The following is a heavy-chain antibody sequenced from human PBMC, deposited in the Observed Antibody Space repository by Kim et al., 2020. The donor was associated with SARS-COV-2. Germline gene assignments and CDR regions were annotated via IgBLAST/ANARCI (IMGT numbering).Heavy chain of an antibody. CDR1: GASISSSSYY. D-gene: IGHD4-17*01. Sequence: SETLSLTCTVSGASISSSSYYWDWIRQPPGKGLEWIGTIYYGGSSYYNPSLKRRVTISVDTSKNQFSLRLNAVTAADTAVYYCARLNNYGDSKYTWFDPWGHGTLVTVSS. J-gene: IGHJ5*02. V-gene: IGHV4-39*01. CDR3: ARLNNYGDSKYTWFDP. CDR2: IYYGGSS.